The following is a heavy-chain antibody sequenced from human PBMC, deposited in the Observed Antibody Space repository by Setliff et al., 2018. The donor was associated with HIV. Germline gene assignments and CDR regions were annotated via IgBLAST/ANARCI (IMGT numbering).Heavy chain of an antibody. D-gene: IGHD4-17*01. Sequence: GESLKISCTGSGFNFNTDWIVWVRQIPGKGLEWMGSIFPGDSDTRYSPSVQDQVTISVDKSISTAYLQWRSLKAADTAFYYCASLRGDYVGQYYYYMDIWGKGTTVTVSS. V-gene: IGHV5-51*01. CDR3: ASLRGDYVGQYYYYMDI. CDR1: GFNFNTDW. CDR2: IFPGDSDT. J-gene: IGHJ6*03.